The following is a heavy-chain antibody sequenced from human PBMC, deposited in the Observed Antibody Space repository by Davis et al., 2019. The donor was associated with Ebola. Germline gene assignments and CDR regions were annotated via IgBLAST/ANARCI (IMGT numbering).Heavy chain of an antibody. CDR3: ARILSLISGVPAAYGMDV. D-gene: IGHD2-2*01. J-gene: IGHJ6*02. CDR2: INPSGGST. CDR1: GYTFTGYY. V-gene: IGHV1-46*01. Sequence: ASVKVSCKASGYTFTGYYMHWVRQAPGQGLEWMGIINPSGGSTSYAQKFQGRVTMTRDTSTSTVYMELSSLRSEDTAVYYCARILSLISGVPAAYGMDVWGQGTTVTVSS.